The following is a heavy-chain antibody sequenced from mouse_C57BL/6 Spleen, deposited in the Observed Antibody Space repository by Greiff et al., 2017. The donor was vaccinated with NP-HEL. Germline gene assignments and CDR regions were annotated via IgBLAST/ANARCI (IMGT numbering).Heavy chain of an antibody. V-gene: IGHV1-52*01. CDR2: IDPSDSET. J-gene: IGHJ2*01. CDR3: AREGKLRPSGFDY. CDR1: GYTFTSYW. D-gene: IGHD1-2*01. Sequence: VQLQQPGAELVRPGSSVKLSCKASGYTFTSYWMHWVKQRPIQGLEWIGNIDPSDSETHYNQKFKDKATLTVDKSSSTAYMQLSSLTSEDSAVYYCAREGKLRPSGFDYWGQGTTLTVSS.